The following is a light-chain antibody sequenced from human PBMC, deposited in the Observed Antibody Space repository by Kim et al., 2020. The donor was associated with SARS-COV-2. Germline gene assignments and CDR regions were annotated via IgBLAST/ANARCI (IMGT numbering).Light chain of an antibody. J-gene: IGKJ2*01. CDR2: DAS. CDR3: HQRTKWPGT. Sequence: DIVLTHSPATLSLSPGERATLSCRASQSVGRYLAWFQQRTGQAPRLLVYDASNRAAGIPARFSGSGSGTDFTLTISSLEPEDFAVYYCHQRTKWPGTFGQGTKLEI. CDR1: QSVGRY. V-gene: IGKV3-11*01.